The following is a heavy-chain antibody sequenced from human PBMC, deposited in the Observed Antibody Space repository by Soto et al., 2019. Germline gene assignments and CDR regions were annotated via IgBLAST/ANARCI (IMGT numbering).Heavy chain of an antibody. CDR2: LSDST. Sequence: EVQLLESGGGLGQPGGSLRLSCAASGFTFSSYAMTWVRQAPGKGLEWVSTLSDSTDYADSVKGRFTISSDTSKNTLSLQRHSLRAEDTAVYYCARSLGPGSHYFVYWGKGTLVTVSS. V-gene: IGHV3-23*01. CDR1: GFTFSSYA. CDR3: ARSLGPGSHYFVY. J-gene: IGHJ4*02. D-gene: IGHD3-10*01.